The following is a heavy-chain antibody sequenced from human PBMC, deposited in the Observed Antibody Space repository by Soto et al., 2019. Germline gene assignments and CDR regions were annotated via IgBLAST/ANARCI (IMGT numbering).Heavy chain of an antibody. D-gene: IGHD6-13*01. CDR1: GGSFSGYY. CDR2: INHSGST. Sequence: QVQLQQWGAGLLKPSETLSLTCAVYGGSFSGYYWSWIRQPPGKGLEWIGEINHSGSTNYNPSLKIRVPLPVDTSKNQFSLKLSSVTAADTAVYYCARGLRVRIVYSSSSPSYFQHWGQGTLVTVSS. V-gene: IGHV4-34*01. J-gene: IGHJ1*01. CDR3: ARGLRVRIVYSSSSPSYFQH.